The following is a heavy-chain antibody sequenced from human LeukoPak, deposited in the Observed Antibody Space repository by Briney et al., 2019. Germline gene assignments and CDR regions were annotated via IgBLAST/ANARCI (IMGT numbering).Heavy chain of an antibody. CDR1: GYTFTSYG. D-gene: IGHD1-26*01. V-gene: IGHV1-18*01. J-gene: IGHJ4*02. Sequence: ASVKVSCKASGYTFTSYGISWVRQGPGQGLEWMGWISAYNGNTNYAQKLQGRVTMTTDTSTSTAYMELRGLRSDDTAVYYCARDPSSGSYPGGDYWGQGTLVTVSS. CDR2: ISAYNGNT. CDR3: ARDPSSGSYPGGDY.